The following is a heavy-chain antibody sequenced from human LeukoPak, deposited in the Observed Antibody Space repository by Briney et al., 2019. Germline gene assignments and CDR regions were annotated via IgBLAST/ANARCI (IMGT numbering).Heavy chain of an antibody. J-gene: IGHJ4*02. CDR3: ASPSYCTSTSCLRWYY. D-gene: IGHD2-2*01. CDR1: GGSISSSSYY. CDR2: IHYSGST. Sequence: PSETLSLTCTVSGGSISSSSYYWGWIRQPPGKGLEWIGSIHYSGSTYYNPSLKSRVTISVDTSKNQFSLKLSSVTAADTAVYYCASPSYCTSTSCLRWYYWGQGTLVTVSS. V-gene: IGHV4-39*01.